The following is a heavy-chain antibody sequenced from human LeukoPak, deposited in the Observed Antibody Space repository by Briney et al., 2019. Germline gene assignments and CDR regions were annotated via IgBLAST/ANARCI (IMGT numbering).Heavy chain of an antibody. Sequence: PGRSLRLSCAASGFTFSSYGMHWVRQAPGKGLEWVAVISYDGSNKYYADSVKGRFTISRDNSKNTLYLQVNSLRAEDTAVYYCAKEYYYDSSGYFDYWGQGTLVTVSS. CDR1: GFTFSSYG. CDR3: AKEYYYDSSGYFDY. V-gene: IGHV3-30*18. CDR2: ISYDGSNK. J-gene: IGHJ4*02. D-gene: IGHD3-22*01.